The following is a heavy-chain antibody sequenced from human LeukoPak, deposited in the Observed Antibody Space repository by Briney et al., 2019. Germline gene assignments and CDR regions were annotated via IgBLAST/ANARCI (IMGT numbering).Heavy chain of an antibody. J-gene: IGHJ4*02. D-gene: IGHD3-3*01. Sequence: GGSLRLSCAASGFTFSSYGMHWVRQAPGQGLEWVAVIWYDGSNKYYADSVKGRFTISRDNSKNTLYLQMNSLRAEDTAVYYCARDLQFLEWLFDYWGQGSLVTVSS. CDR3: ARDLQFLEWLFDY. CDR1: GFTFSSYG. CDR2: IWYDGSNK. V-gene: IGHV3-33*01.